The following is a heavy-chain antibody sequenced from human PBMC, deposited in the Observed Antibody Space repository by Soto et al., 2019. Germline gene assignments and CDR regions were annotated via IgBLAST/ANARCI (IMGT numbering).Heavy chain of an antibody. CDR3: ARVVATVAGHYGMDV. D-gene: IGHD6-19*01. J-gene: IGHJ6*02. CDR1: GYTFTSYV. Sequence: QVQLVQSGAEVKKPGASVKVSCRASGYTFTSYVISWVRQAPGQGLEWMGWISAYNGNTNFAQKLQGRVTMTTDTSTSIAYMELRSLRSDDTAVYYCARVVATVAGHYGMDVWGQGTTVTVSS. CDR2: ISAYNGNT. V-gene: IGHV1-18*01.